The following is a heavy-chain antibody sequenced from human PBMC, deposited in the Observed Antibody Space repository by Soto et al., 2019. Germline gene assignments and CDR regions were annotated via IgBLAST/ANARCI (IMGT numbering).Heavy chain of an antibody. Sequence: QVQLVESGGGVVQPGRSLRLSCAASGFTFSSYAMHWVRQAPGKGLEWVAVISYDGSNKYYADSVKGRFTISRDNSKNTLYLQMNSLRAEDTAAYYCARAPYYYGSGSYPYYYGMDVWGQGTTVTVSS. D-gene: IGHD3-10*01. CDR3: ARAPYYYGSGSYPYYYGMDV. J-gene: IGHJ6*02. CDR2: ISYDGSNK. CDR1: GFTFSSYA. V-gene: IGHV3-30-3*01.